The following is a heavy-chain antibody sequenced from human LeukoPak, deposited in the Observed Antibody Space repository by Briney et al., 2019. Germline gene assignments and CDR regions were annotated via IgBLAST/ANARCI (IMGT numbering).Heavy chain of an antibody. D-gene: IGHD6-13*01. CDR1: GFTFSSYA. J-gene: IGHJ4*02. CDR2: ISGSGGST. CDR3: AKQQLVPTSLY. Sequence: PGGSLRLSCAASGFTFSSYAMSWVRQAPGKGLEWVSAISGSGGSTYYADSVKGRFTISRDNSKNTLYLQMSSPRAEDTAVYYCAKQQLVPTSLYWGQGTLVTVSS. V-gene: IGHV3-23*01.